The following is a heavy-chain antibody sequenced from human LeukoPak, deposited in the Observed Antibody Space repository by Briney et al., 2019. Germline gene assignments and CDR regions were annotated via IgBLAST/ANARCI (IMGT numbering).Heavy chain of an antibody. CDR1: DDAISTTAYY. CDR2: IYYNGNT. V-gene: IGHV4-39*01. D-gene: IGHD3-10*01. Sequence: PSETLSLTCSVSDDAISTTAYYWGWVRQSPGKGLEWIGSIYYNGNTYYHPSLKSRISISIDTSENQFSLNLNSVTAADSAVSYCARHFRFLGFGELLAFDNWGQGTRVIVSS. J-gene: IGHJ4*02. CDR3: ARHFRFLGFGELLAFDN.